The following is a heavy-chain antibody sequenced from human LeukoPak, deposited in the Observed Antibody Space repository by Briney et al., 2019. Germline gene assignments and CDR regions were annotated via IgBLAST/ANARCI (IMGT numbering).Heavy chain of an antibody. Sequence: SETLSLTCTVSGDSISSGDYYWSWIRQPAGKGLEWIGRISSSGSTNYNPSLKSRVTISVDTSKNQVSLKLGSVTVADTAMYFCARDSYLDTSGSFADYFDSWGQGTLVTVSS. CDR3: ARDSYLDTSGSFADYFDS. CDR2: ISSSGST. V-gene: IGHV4-61*02. D-gene: IGHD3-22*01. CDR1: GDSISSGDYY. J-gene: IGHJ4*02.